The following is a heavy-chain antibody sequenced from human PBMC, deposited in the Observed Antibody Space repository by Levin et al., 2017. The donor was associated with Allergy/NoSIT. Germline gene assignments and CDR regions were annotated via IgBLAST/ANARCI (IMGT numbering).Heavy chain of an antibody. V-gene: IGHV3-15*01. CDR2: IKSESDGGTK. D-gene: IGHD1-26*01. Sequence: GGSLRLSCAASGITLSNVWMSWVRQAPGKGLEWVGHIKSESDGGTKDYAAPVKGRFSISRHDPKNTVYLLMRSLRSDDTAVYYCTTADPNSGNYYWYGLDVWAQGTAVTVSS. J-gene: IGHJ6*02. CDR1: GITLSNVW. CDR3: TTADPNSGNYYWYGLDV.